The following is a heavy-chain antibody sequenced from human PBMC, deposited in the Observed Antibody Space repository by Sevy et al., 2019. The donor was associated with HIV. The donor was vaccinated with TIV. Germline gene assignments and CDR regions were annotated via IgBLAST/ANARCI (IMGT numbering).Heavy chain of an antibody. Sequence: GGSLRLSCAASGFTVGTYWMSWVRQAPGKGLQWVASIKQDESEKNYVGSVKGRFTISRDNAKNSLALQKNSLRAEDTVVYYCARDLIVPTGMFYYGMDVWGQGTTVTVSS. CDR2: IKQDESEK. V-gene: IGHV3-7*01. CDR3: ARDLIVPTGMFYYGMDV. D-gene: IGHD2-2*01. J-gene: IGHJ6*02. CDR1: GFTVGTYW.